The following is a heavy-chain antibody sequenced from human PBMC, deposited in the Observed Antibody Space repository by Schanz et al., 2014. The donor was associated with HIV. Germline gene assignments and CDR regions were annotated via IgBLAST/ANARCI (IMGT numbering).Heavy chain of an antibody. CDR1: GGAISSGGYS. V-gene: IGHV4-30-2*01. D-gene: IGHD2-15*01. CDR2: ISHSGSS. J-gene: IGHJ5*02. Sequence: QLQLQESGSGLVKPSQTLSLTCGVSGGAISSGGYSWSWIRQTPGKGLEWIGYISHSGSSFYNPDLEIRVPLSNATSKNHFSLNLPSATAADTAIYYCARASLGAAHPWGQGTLVTVSS. CDR3: ARASLGAAHP.